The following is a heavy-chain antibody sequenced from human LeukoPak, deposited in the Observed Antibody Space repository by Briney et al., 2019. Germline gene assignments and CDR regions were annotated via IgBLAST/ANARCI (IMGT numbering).Heavy chain of an antibody. CDR2: ISYDGSNK. CDR3: ARAASKDKDIVVVVAAPHDY. D-gene: IGHD2-15*01. CDR1: GFTFSSYA. V-gene: IGHV3-30*04. Sequence: GRSLRLSCAASGFTFSSYAMHWVRQAPGKGLEWVAVISYDGSNKYYADSVKGRFTISSDNYKNTLYLQMNSLRAEDTAVYYCARAASKDKDIVVVVAAPHDYWGQGTLVTVSS. J-gene: IGHJ4*02.